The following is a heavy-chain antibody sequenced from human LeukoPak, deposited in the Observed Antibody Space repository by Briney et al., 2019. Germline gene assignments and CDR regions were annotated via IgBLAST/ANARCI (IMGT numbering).Heavy chain of an antibody. CDR2: IKQDGSEK. Sequence: PGGSLRLSCAASGFTFSSYWMSWVRQAPGKGLEWVANIKQDGSEKYYVDSVKGRFTISRDNAKNSLYLQMNSLRAEDTAVYYCARDPGAHRVYYYYGMDVWGQGTTVTVSS. D-gene: IGHD3-3*01. CDR3: ARDPGAHRVYYYYGMDV. CDR1: GFTFSSYW. V-gene: IGHV3-7*01. J-gene: IGHJ6*02.